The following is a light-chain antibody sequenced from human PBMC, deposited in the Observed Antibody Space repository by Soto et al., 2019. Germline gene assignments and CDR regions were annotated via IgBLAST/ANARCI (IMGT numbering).Light chain of an antibody. CDR2: QAS. J-gene: IGKJ1*01. Sequence: DIQMTQSPSTLYTSIGDSVTITCRASQSTSSYLAWYQQKPGKAPKLLIYQASSLENGVPSRFSGSGSGTEFSLTISSLQPDDFATYYCQQYSSHSTFGQGTKVDIK. CDR3: QQYSSHST. V-gene: IGKV1-5*03. CDR1: QSTSSY.